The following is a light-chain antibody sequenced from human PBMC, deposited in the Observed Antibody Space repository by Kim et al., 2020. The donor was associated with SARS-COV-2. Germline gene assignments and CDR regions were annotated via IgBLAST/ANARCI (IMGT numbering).Light chain of an antibody. J-gene: IGLJ1*01. Sequence: QPVLTQSPSACGTPGQRVTIPCPGSTSNIGGNYEYWYQQVPGTAPKLLIYRDNQRPSGVPDRFSGSKSGTSASLAIRGLRSEDEADYYCAACDDSLSGLSVFGTGTKVTVL. CDR1: TSNIGGNY. CDR2: RDN. V-gene: IGLV1-47*01. CDR3: AACDDSLSGLSV.